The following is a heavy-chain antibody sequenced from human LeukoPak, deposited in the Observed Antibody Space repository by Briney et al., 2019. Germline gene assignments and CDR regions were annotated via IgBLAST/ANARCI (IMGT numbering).Heavy chain of an antibody. CDR1: GRSISSSSYY. CDR3: AKGNLGGGSLLDY. J-gene: IGHJ4*02. V-gene: IGHV4-39*01. D-gene: IGHD2-15*01. Sequence: SETQSLTCTVSGRSISSSSYYWGWIRQPPGKGLERNGSIYYSGSTYYNPSLKSRATISVDTSKNQFSLKLSSVTAADTAVYYCAKGNLGGGSLLDYWGRGTLVTVSS. CDR2: IYYSGST.